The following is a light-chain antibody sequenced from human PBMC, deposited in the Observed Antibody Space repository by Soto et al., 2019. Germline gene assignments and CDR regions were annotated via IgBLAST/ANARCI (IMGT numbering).Light chain of an antibody. Sequence: QLVLTQPASVSGSPGQSITISCTGTSSDVGSYNLVSWYQQHPDKAPKLMIYEDNKRPSGVSNRFSGSKSGNTASLTISGLQAEDEADYYCCSYAGSTTWVFGGGTKVTVL. CDR2: EDN. CDR3: CSYAGSTTWV. CDR1: SSDVGSYNL. J-gene: IGLJ3*02. V-gene: IGLV2-23*01.